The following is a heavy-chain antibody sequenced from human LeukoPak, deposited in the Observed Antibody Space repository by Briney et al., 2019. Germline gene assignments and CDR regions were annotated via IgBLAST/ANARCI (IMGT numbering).Heavy chain of an antibody. CDR3: AKDFGYDSGTYLEQ. CDR1: GFTFSSYS. V-gene: IGHV3-30*18. J-gene: IGHJ4*02. CDR2: ISYDGSKK. D-gene: IGHD3-10*01. Sequence: QPGRSLRLSCAAAGFTFSSYSMHWVRQAPGKGLEWVAVISYDGSKKYYPESVRGRFTITRDNSKSTLFLQMNSLRPEDTAVYYCAKDFGYDSGTYLEQWGQGTLVTVSS.